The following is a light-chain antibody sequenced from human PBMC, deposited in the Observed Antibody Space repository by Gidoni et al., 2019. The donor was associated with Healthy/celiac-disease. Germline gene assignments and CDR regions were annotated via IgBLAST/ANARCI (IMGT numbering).Light chain of an antibody. J-gene: IGLJ2*01. V-gene: IGLV10-54*04. CDR2: RNN. CDR3: SAWDSSLSEGV. CDR1: SNNVGNQG. Sequence: QAGLTQPPSVSKGLRQTATLTFTGNSNNVGNQGAAWLQQHKGHPPKLLSYRNNNRPSGVSEGFSASRSGNTAPLTITGLQPEDEADYYCSAWDSSLSEGVFGGGAKLTVL.